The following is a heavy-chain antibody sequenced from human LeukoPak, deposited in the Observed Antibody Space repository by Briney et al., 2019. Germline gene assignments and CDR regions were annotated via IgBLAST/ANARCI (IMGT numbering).Heavy chain of an antibody. Sequence: SETLSLTCAVYGGPFSGYYWSWIRQPPGKGLEWIGEINHSGSTNYNPSLKSRVTISVDTSKNQFSLKLSSVTAADTAVYYCARVADWFDPWGQGTLVTVSS. CDR3: ARVADWFDP. CDR2: INHSGST. J-gene: IGHJ5*02. CDR1: GGPFSGYY. V-gene: IGHV4-34*01.